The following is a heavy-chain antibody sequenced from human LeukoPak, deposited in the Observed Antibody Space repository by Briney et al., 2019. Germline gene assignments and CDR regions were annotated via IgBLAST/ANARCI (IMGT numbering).Heavy chain of an antibody. CDR3: AKDSSTSCHD. D-gene: IGHD2-2*01. CDR1: GFTFSSYG. J-gene: IGHJ4*02. Sequence: GGSLRLSCAASGFTFSSYGMSWVRQAPEKGLEWVAFIRYDGSNKYYADSVKGRFTISRDNSNNPLYLQMNSLRAEDTAVYYCAKDSSTSCHDWGQGTLVTVSS. CDR2: IRYDGSNK. V-gene: IGHV3-30*02.